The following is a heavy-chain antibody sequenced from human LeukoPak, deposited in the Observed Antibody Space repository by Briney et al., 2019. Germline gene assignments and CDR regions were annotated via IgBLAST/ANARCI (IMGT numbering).Heavy chain of an antibody. CDR3: AREGYCSSTSCYLLDYYYYHMDV. V-gene: IGHV4-4*07. Sequence: SETLSLTCTVSGGSISSYYWSWIRQPAGKGLEWIGRIYTSGSTNYNPSLKSRVTMSVDTSKNQFSLKLSSVTAADTAVYYCAREGYCSSTSCYLLDYYYYHMDVWGKGTTVTVSS. J-gene: IGHJ6*03. CDR2: IYTSGST. CDR1: GGSISSYY. D-gene: IGHD2-2*01.